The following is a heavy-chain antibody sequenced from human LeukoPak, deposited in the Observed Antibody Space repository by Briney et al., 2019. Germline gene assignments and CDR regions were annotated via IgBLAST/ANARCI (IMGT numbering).Heavy chain of an antibody. CDR1: GGTFSSYA. V-gene: IGHV1-18*01. Sequence: ASVKVSCKASGGTFSSYAISWVRQAPGQGLEWMGWISAYNGNTNYAQKLQGRVTMTTDTSTSTAYMELRSLRSDDTAVYYCARVAGAEGSYWFDPWGQGTLVTVSS. D-gene: IGHD6-19*01. CDR2: ISAYNGNT. CDR3: ARVAGAEGSYWFDP. J-gene: IGHJ5*02.